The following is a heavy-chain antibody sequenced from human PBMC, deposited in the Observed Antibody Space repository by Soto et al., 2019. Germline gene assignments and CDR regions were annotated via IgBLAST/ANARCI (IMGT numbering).Heavy chain of an antibody. V-gene: IGHV3-48*02. D-gene: IGHD6-13*01. J-gene: IGHJ4*02. CDR1: GFTFISYG. CDR3: ARYKSGSWYVFDY. CDR2: MRNTRSTI. Sequence: GGSLRLSCAASGFTFISYGMHWVRQAPCKGLEWVSFMRNTRSTIYYADSVKGRLTISRDNAKNSLYLQMNSLRDEDTAVYYCARYKSGSWYVFDYWGQGTLVTVS.